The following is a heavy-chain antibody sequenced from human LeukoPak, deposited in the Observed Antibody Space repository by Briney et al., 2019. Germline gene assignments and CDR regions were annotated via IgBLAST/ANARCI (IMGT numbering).Heavy chain of an antibody. CDR3: AREVRYDSASSYFGY. CDR1: GYTFTGHY. CDR2: IDPNSGGT. Sequence: ASVKVSCKASGYTFTGHYMHWVRQAPGQGLEWMGWIDPNSGGTHYAQKFQGRVTMTRDTSINTAYMELSRLRSDDTAVYYCAREVRYDSASSYFGYRGQGTLVTVSS. D-gene: IGHD3-10*01. J-gene: IGHJ4*02. V-gene: IGHV1-2*02.